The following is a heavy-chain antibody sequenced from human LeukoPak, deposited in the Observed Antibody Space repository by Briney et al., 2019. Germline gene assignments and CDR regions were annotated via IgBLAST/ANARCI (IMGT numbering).Heavy chain of an antibody. CDR1: GFTFSSYA. V-gene: IGHV3-30-3*01. D-gene: IGHD6-13*01. J-gene: IGHJ4*02. Sequence: GGSLRLSCAASGFTFSSYAMHWVRQAPGKGLEWVAVISYDGSNKYYADSVKGRFTISRDNSKNTLYLQMNSLRAEDTAAYYCARDGGAAAGRPFDYWGQGTLVTVSS. CDR3: ARDGGAAAGRPFDY. CDR2: ISYDGSNK.